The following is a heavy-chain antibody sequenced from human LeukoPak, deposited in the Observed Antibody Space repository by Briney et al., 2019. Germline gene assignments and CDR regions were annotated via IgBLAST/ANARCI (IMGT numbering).Heavy chain of an antibody. CDR3: ARGLFNYDNSGLNY. D-gene: IGHD3-22*01. Sequence: GGSLRLSCAASGFTFSSYAMYWVRQAPGKGLEWVTNIWDDGSNKYYADSVKGLFTISRYNSKNTLYLQMHSLRAEDTAVYYCARGLFNYDNSGLNYWGQGTRVTVSS. V-gene: IGHV3-33*01. CDR1: GFTFSSYA. CDR2: IWDDGSNK. J-gene: IGHJ4*02.